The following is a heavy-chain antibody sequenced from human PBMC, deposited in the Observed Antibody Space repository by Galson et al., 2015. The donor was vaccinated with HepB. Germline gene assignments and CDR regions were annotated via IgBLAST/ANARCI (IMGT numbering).Heavy chain of an antibody. CDR1: GGTFSSYA. Sequence: SVKVSCKASGGTFSSYAISWVRQAPGQGLEWMGGIVPIFGTANYAQKFQGRVTITADESTSTAYLELSSLRSEDTAVYYCARGRGSSTSQEIIGYYYYMDVWGKGTTVTVSS. D-gene: IGHD2-2*01. CDR2: IVPIFGTA. V-gene: IGHV1-69*13. CDR3: ARGRGSSTSQEIIGYYYYMDV. J-gene: IGHJ6*03.